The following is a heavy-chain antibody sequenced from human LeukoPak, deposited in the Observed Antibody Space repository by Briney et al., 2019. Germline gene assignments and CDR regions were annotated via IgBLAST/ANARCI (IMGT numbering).Heavy chain of an antibody. J-gene: IGHJ1*01. V-gene: IGHV4-34*01. CDR2: INHSGST. CDR1: GGSFSGYY. D-gene: IGHD6-19*01. CDR3: ARAYSSGLHNRHFQH. Sequence: PSETLSLTCAVYGGSFSGYYWSWIRQPPGKGLEWIGEINHSGSTNYNPSLKSRVTISVETSKNQFSLKLSSVTAADTAVYYCARAYSSGLHNRHFQHWGQGTLVTVSS.